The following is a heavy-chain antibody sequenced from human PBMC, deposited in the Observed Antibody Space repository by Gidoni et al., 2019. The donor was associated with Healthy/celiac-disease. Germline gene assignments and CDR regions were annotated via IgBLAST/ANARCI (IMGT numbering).Heavy chain of an antibody. CDR2: IYYSGST. Sequence: QLQLQESGPGLVTPSETLSLTCTVSGGSISSSSYYWGWIRQPPGKGLEWIGSIYYSGSTYYNPSLKSRVTISVDTSKNQFSLKLSSVTAADTAVYYCASTTVTALDYYYYYGMDVWGQGTTVTVSS. D-gene: IGHD4-17*01. V-gene: IGHV4-39*01. CDR3: ASTTVTALDYYYYYGMDV. CDR1: GGSISSSSYY. J-gene: IGHJ6*02.